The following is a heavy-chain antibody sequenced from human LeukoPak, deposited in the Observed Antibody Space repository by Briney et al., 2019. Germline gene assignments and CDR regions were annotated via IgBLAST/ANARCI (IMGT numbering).Heavy chain of an antibody. CDR3: ARHMATVVYGMDV. V-gene: IGHV5-51*01. CDR1: GYSFTSYW. CDR2: IYPGDSDT. J-gene: IGHJ6*02. Sequence: TGESLKISCKGSGYSFTSYWIGWVRQMPGKGLEWMGIIYPGDSDTRYSPSFQGQVTISADKSISTAYLQWSSLKASDTAMYYCARHMATVVYGMDVWGQGTTVTVSS. D-gene: IGHD5-24*01.